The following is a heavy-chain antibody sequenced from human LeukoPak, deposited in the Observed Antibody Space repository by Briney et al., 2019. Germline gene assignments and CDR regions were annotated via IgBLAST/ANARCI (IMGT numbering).Heavy chain of an antibody. V-gene: IGHV1-46*01. J-gene: IGHJ4*02. D-gene: IGHD3-22*01. CDR3: ARAYYYDSSAYSPDY. CDR2: INPSGGST. CDR1: GYTFTSYY. Sequence: ASVKVSCKASGYTFTSYYMHWVRQALGQGLEWMGIINPSGGSTSYAQNFQGRVTMTRDTSTSTVYMELSSLRSEDTAVYYCARAYYYDSSAYSPDYWGQGTLVTVSS.